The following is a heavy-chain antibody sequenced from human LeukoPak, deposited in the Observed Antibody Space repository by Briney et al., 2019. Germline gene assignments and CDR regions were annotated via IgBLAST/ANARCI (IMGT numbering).Heavy chain of an antibody. CDR3: ARDGYSSSWEASVAFDI. J-gene: IGHJ3*02. V-gene: IGHV1-46*01. CDR1: GYTFTSYY. CDR2: INPSGGST. Sequence: ASVKVSCKASGYTFTSYYMHWVRQAPGQGLEWMGIINPSGGSTSYAQKFQGRVTMTRDTSTSTVYMELSSLRSEDTAVYYCARDGYSSSWEASVAFDIWGQGTMVTVSS. D-gene: IGHD6-13*01.